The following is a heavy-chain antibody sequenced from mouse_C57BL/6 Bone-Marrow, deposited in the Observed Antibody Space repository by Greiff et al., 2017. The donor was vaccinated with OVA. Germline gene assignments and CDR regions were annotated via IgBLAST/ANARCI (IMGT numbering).Heavy chain of an antibody. CDR1: GFNIKDDY. CDR2: IDPENGDT. D-gene: IGHD2-4*01. Sequence: VQLQQSGAELVRPGASVKLSCTASGFNIKDDYMHWVKQRPEQGLEWIGWIDPENGDTEYASKFQGKATITADTSSNTAYLQLSSLTSEDTAVYYCTTDDYDRAMDDWGQGTSVTVSS. V-gene: IGHV14-4*01. J-gene: IGHJ4*01. CDR3: TTDDYDRAMDD.